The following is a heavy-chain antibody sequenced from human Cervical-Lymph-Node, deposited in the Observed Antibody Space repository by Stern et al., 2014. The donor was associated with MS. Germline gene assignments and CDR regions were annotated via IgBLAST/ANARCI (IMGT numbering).Heavy chain of an antibody. J-gene: IGHJ3*02. V-gene: IGHV2-5*02. CDR1: GFALRNSGVS. CDR3: THSLHGDYYDAFDT. CDR2: LYWDDET. Sequence: QITLKESGPTLVKSTQPLTLTCTFSGFALRNSGVSVAWIRQPPGKALEWLAVLYWDDETRYSPSLKSRLSITKDASESQVVPTMTNMDPVDTATYYCTHSLHGDYYDAFDTWGQGTMVTVSS. D-gene: IGHD4-17*01.